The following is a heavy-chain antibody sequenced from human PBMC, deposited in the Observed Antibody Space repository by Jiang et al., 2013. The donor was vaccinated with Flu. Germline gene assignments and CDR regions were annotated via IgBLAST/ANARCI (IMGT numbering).Heavy chain of an antibody. CDR3: ARERGVVANDVIDY. V-gene: IGHV1-46*01. CDR2: LNPSGGRT. J-gene: IGHJ4*02. D-gene: IGHD2-15*01. Sequence: GAEVKKPGASVKLSCKASGYIFTKNYIHWVRQAPGQGLEWLGILNPSGGRTTYAQKFQGRVTMTRDTSTSTVYMKLSSLRSEDTAVYYCARERGVVANDVIDYWGQGTLVTVSS. CDR1: GYIFTKNY.